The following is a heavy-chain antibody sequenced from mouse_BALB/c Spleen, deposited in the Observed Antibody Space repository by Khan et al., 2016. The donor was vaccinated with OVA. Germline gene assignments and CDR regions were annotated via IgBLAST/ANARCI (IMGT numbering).Heavy chain of an antibody. V-gene: IGHV14-3*02. CDR3: ARDYWDEFTY. CDR2: IDPANGNT. J-gene: IGHJ3*01. D-gene: IGHD4-1*01. CDR1: GFNIKDTY. Sequence: EVQLKQSGAELVKPGASVKLSCTASGFNIKDTYMHWVKQRPEQGLEWIGRIDPANGNTKSDPKFQGKATITADTSSNTAYLQLSSLTSEDTAVYYCARDYWDEFTYWGQGTLVTVSA.